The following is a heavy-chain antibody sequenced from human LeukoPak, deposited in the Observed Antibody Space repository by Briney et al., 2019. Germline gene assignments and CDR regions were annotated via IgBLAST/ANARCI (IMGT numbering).Heavy chain of an antibody. J-gene: IGHJ3*02. CDR1: GGSISSYY. CDR3: AREDGSGSDAFDI. V-gene: IGHV4-59*12. Sequence: SETLSLTCTVSGGSISSYYWSWIRQPPGKGLEWIGYIYYSGSTNYNPSLKSRVTISVDTSKNQFSLKLSSVTAADTAVYYCAREDGSGSDAFDIWGQGTMVTVSS. CDR2: IYYSGST. D-gene: IGHD3-10*01.